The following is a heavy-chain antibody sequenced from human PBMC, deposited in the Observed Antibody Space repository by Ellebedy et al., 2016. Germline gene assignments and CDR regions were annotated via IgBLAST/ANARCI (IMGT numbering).Heavy chain of an antibody. D-gene: IGHD2-21*02. CDR1: GFTFTGHS. J-gene: IGHJ6*03. Sequence: GGSLRLSCAASGFTFTGHSMNWVRQAPGKGLEWISYISTSGVTTYYADSVKDRFTVSRDNAKNSLYLQMDILRSEDTALYYCARGAIVMTAYDYYMDVWGKGTMVTVSS. CDR3: ARGAIVMTAYDYYMDV. CDR2: ISTSGVTT. V-gene: IGHV3-48*03.